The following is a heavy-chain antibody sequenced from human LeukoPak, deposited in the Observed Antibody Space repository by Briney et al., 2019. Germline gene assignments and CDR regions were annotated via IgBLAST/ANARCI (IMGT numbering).Heavy chain of an antibody. CDR2: IYPGDSET. CDR1: GYSFTSYW. V-gene: IGHV5-51*01. D-gene: IGHD6-13*01. J-gene: IGHJ4*02. Sequence: GESLQISCKGSGYSFTSYWIVWVRQMPGKGLEWWGIIYPGDSETRYSPSLQGQVTISADKYINTAYLQWSSLKASDTAMYYCARMGMYSSSWYFDYWGQGTLVTVSS. CDR3: ARMGMYSSSWYFDY.